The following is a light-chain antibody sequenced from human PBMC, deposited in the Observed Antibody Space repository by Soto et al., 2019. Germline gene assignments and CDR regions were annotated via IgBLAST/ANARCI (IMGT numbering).Light chain of an antibody. CDR3: DSSTTTDTLV. CDR1: SSDVGAYNY. V-gene: IGLV2-14*01. Sequence: QSALTQPASVSGSPGQSITISCAGTSSDVGAYNYVSWHPHHPGKAPKVMIYDVSNRPSGVANRFSGSKSGNTASLTISGLQAEDEDDYYCDSSTTTDTLVFSGGTKLTVL. J-gene: IGLJ3*02. CDR2: DVS.